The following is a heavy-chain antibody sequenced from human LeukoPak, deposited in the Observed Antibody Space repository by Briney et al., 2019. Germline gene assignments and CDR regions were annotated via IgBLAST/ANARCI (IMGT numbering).Heavy chain of an antibody. V-gene: IGHV4-34*01. CDR2: INHSGST. CDR1: GGSFSGYY. Sequence: SETLSLTCAVYGGSFSGYYWSWIRQPPGKGLEWIGEINHSGSTNYNPSLKSRVTISVDTSKNQFSLKLSSVTAADTAVYCCARGDGGYLNPIDYWGQGTLVTVSS. D-gene: IGHD5-18*01. CDR3: ARGDGGYLNPIDY. J-gene: IGHJ4*02.